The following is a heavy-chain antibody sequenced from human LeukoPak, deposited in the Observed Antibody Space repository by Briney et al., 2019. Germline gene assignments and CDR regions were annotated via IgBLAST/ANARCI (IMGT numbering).Heavy chain of an antibody. CDR1: GGSFSGYY. V-gene: IGHV4-34*01. CDR2: INHSGST. J-gene: IGHJ4*02. Sequence: PSETLSLTCAVYGGSFSGYYWSWIRQPPGKGLEWIGEINHSGSTNYNPSLKSRVTISVGTSKNQFSLKLSSVTAADTAVYYCAREWGLHSPCDYWSQGTLVTVSS. CDR3: AREWGLHSPCDY. D-gene: IGHD3-16*01.